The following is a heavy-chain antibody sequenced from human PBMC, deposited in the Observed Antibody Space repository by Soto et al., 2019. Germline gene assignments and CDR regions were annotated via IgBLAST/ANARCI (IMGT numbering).Heavy chain of an antibody. Sequence: QVQLVQSGAEVKKPGSSVKVSCKASGGTFSTYSISWVRQAPGQGLEWMGESLPIFGTSHYAQNFQGRVTIAADESTSTVYMELSSLRSDETAVYYCARGGRYPNSSFYYGMDVWGQGTKVTVSS. CDR3: ARGGRYPNSSFYYGMDV. J-gene: IGHJ6*02. V-gene: IGHV1-69*01. CDR2: SLPIFGTS. CDR1: GGTFSTYS. D-gene: IGHD1-1*01.